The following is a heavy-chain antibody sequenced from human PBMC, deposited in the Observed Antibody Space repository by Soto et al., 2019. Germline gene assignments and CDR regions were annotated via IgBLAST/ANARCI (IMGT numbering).Heavy chain of an antibody. CDR2: VHPDSGGT. D-gene: IGHD3-22*01. Sequence: VASVKVSCKTSGYIFTDHLIHWVRQSPEQGLQWVGWVHPDSGGTNVAQAFQDRVTMTADTSITTAYMDLARLRPDDTAIFYCARGAQGFFPVSGIYFYFDHWGQGTPVTVSS. V-gene: IGHV1-2*02. J-gene: IGHJ4*02. CDR1: GYIFTDHL. CDR3: ARGAQGFFPVSGIYFYFDH.